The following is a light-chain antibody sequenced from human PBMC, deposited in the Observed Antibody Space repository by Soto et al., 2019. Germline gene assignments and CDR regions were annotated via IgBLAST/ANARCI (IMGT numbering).Light chain of an antibody. CDR1: SSDVGGYNY. CDR3: SSYTTSGILV. V-gene: IGLV2-14*01. CDR2: DVS. J-gene: IGLJ2*01. Sequence: QSALTQPASVSGSPGQSITISCTGTSSDVGGYNYVSWYQQHPGKAPKLMIYDVSNRPSGVSNRFSGSKSGNTASLTISGLQAEDEAEYYCSSYTTSGILVFGGGTQLTVL.